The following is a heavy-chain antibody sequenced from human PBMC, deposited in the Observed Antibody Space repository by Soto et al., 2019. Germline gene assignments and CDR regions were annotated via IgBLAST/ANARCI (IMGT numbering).Heavy chain of an antibody. J-gene: IGHJ4*02. CDR1: GYTFTSYA. D-gene: IGHD3-3*01. V-gene: IGHV1-3*01. Sequence: QVQLVQSGAEVKKPGASVKVSCKASGYTFTSYAMHWVRQAPGQRLEWMGWINAGNGNTKYSQKFQGRVTITRDTSASTAYMELSSLRSEDTAVYYCTRDLDFWSGWDYWGQGTLVTVSS. CDR3: TRDLDFWSGWDY. CDR2: INAGNGNT.